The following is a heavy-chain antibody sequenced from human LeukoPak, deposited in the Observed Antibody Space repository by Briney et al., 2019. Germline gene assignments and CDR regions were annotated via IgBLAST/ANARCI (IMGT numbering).Heavy chain of an antibody. J-gene: IGHJ4*02. Sequence: SETLSLTCTVSGGSISTYYWSWIRQPPGQGLEWIGYIYSSGSTNYNPSLKSRVTLSVDTSKNQFPLKLSSVTAADTAVYYCARDLLGRGGSFDYWGQGTLVTVSS. CDR2: IYSSGST. CDR3: ARDLLGRGGSFDY. D-gene: IGHD3-10*01. CDR1: GGSISTYY. V-gene: IGHV4-59*01.